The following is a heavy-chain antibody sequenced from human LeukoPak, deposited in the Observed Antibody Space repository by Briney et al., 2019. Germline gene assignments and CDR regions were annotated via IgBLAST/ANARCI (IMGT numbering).Heavy chain of an antibody. D-gene: IGHD4-17*01. J-gene: IGHJ4*02. CDR3: AKDRGGDYIHYFDY. CDR1: GFIFSSNG. CDR2: ISHDGSNK. V-gene: IGHV3-30*18. Sequence: PGRSLRLSCAASGFIFSSNGMHWVRRAPGKGLEWMTVISHDGSNKYYVDSVKGRFTISRDNAKNSLYLQMNSLRAEDTALYYCAKDRGGDYIHYFDYWGQGTRVTVSS.